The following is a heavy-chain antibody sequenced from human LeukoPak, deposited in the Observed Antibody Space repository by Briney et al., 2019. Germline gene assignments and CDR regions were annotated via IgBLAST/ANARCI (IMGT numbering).Heavy chain of an antibody. J-gene: IGHJ4*02. CDR3: ARGGYSYVVDY. CDR1: GGSFNGYY. Sequence: SSETLSLTCAVYGGSFNGYYWSWIRQPPGKGLEWIGEINHSGSTNYNPSLKSRVTISVDTSKNQFSLKLSSVTAADTAVYYCARGGYSYVVDYWGQGTLVTVSS. CDR2: INHSGST. D-gene: IGHD5-18*01. V-gene: IGHV4-34*01.